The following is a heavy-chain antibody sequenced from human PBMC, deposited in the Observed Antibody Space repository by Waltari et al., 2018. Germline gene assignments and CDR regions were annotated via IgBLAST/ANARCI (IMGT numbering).Heavy chain of an antibody. CDR3: ARDHEYGGKADY. V-gene: IGHV3-21*01. CDR1: GFTFSSYN. CDR2: ISYSSSYI. D-gene: IGHD4-17*01. J-gene: IGHJ4*02. Sequence: EVQLVESGGGVVKPGGSLRLSCAASGFTFSSYNMNWVRQAPGKGLEWVSIISYSSSYIYYADSVKGRFTVSRDNAKNSLCLKMNSLRAEDTAVYYCARDHEYGGKADYWGQGTLVTVSS.